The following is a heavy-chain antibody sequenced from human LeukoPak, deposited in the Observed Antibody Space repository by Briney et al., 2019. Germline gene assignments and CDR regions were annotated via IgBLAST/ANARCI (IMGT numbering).Heavy chain of an antibody. J-gene: IGHJ5*02. CDR1: GYTFTGYY. D-gene: IGHD5-18*01. V-gene: IGHV1-2*06. CDR2: ISPNSGGT. Sequence: ASVKVSCKASGYTFTGYYMHWVRQAPGQGLEWMGRISPNSGGTNYAQKFQGRVTMTRDTSISTAYMELSRLRSDDTAVYYCARSPGYSYGQPSNWFDPWGQGTLVTVSS. CDR3: ARSPGYSYGQPSNWFDP.